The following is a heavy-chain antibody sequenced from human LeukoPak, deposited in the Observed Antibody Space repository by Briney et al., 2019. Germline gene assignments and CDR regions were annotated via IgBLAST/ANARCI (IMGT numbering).Heavy chain of an antibody. D-gene: IGHD3-9*01. Sequence: ASVKVSCKASGYTFTSYDINWVRQATGQGLEWMGWMNPNSGNTGYAQKFQGRVTMTRNTSISTAYMELSSLRSEDTAVYYCATAPPRLRYFDWLLYGGGDYWSQGTLVTVSS. CDR2: MNPNSGNT. CDR1: GYTFTSYD. J-gene: IGHJ4*02. CDR3: ATAPPRLRYFDWLLYGGGDY. V-gene: IGHV1-8*01.